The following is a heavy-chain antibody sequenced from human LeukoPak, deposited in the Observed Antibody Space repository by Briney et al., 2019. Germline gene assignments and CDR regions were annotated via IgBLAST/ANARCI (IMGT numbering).Heavy chain of an antibody. Sequence: SETLSLTCTVSGGSISSYDWSWIRQPPGKGLEWIGYIYYSGSTNYNPSLKSRVTISVDTSKNQFSLKLSSVTAADTAVYYCAGAQFLDLNFDYWGQGTLVTVSS. CDR1: GGSISSYD. V-gene: IGHV4-59*01. D-gene: IGHD3/OR15-3a*01. CDR2: IYYSGST. CDR3: AGAQFLDLNFDY. J-gene: IGHJ4*02.